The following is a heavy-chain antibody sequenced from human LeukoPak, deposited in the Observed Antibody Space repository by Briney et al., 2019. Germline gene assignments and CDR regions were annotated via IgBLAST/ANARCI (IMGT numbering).Heavy chain of an antibody. CDR2: TKQDGSEQ. CDR3: ARGAFDSSGYYYYYYYMDV. V-gene: IGHV3-7*01. D-gene: IGHD3-22*01. J-gene: IGHJ6*03. Sequence: GGSLRLSCAASGFTFSRYWMSWVRQAPGKGLEWVANTKQDGSEQYYVDSVKGRFTISRNNARNSLYLQMNSLRGEDTAVFYCARGAFDSSGYYYYYYYMDVWGKGTTVTVSS. CDR1: GFTFSRYW.